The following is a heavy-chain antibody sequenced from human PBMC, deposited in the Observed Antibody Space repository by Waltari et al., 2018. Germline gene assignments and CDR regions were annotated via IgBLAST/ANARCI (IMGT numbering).Heavy chain of an antibody. D-gene: IGHD3-22*01. CDR2: IIPIIGIA. Sequence: QVQLVQSGAEVKKPGSSVKVSCKASGGTFRSYAISWVRRAPGQGLEWMGRIIPIIGIANYAQKFQGRVTITADKSTSTAYMELSSLRSEDTAVYYCARGYYYDSSGMIDYWGQGTLVTVSS. V-gene: IGHV1-69*09. CDR1: GGTFRSYA. CDR3: ARGYYYDSSGMIDY. J-gene: IGHJ4*02.